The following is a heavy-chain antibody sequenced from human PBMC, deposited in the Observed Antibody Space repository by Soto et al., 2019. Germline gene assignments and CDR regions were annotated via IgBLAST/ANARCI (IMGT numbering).Heavy chain of an antibody. CDR3: ARDIDMDIVVEVAATAPGY. CDR1: GYTFTGYY. J-gene: IGHJ4*02. CDR2: INPNSGGT. D-gene: IGHD2-15*01. Sequence: ASVKVSCKASGYTFTGYYMHWVRQAPGQGLEWMGWINPNSGGTNYAQKLQGRVTMTRDPSISTAYKELSRLRSDDTAVYYCARDIDMDIVVEVAATAPGYWGQGTLVTVSS. V-gene: IGHV1-2*02.